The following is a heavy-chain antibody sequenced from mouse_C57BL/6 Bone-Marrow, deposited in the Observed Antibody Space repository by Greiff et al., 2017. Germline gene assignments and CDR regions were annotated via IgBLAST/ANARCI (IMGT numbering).Heavy chain of an antibody. Sequence: QVQLQQSGPELVKPGASVKISCKASGYAFSSSWMNWVKQRPGKGLEWIGRIYPGDGDTNYNGKFKGKATLTADKSSSTAYMQLSSLTSEDSAVYFCATFYYDYDEGLGYWGQGTTLTVSS. CDR1: GYAFSSSW. CDR3: ATFYYDYDEGLGY. D-gene: IGHD2-4*01. J-gene: IGHJ2*01. V-gene: IGHV1-82*01. CDR2: IYPGDGDT.